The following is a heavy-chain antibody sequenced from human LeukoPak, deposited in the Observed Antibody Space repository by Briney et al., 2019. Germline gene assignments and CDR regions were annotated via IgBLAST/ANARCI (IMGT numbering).Heavy chain of an antibody. J-gene: IGHJ4*02. CDR1: GGSISSGDYY. V-gene: IGHV4-30-4*01. D-gene: IGHD3-3*01. CDR3: ARGRYYDFWSDQLYYFDY. CDR2: IYYSGST. Sequence: PSETLSLTCTVSGGSISSGDYYWSWIRQPPGKGLEWIGYIYYSGSTYYNPSLKSRVTISVDTSKNQFSLKLSSVTDADTAVYYCARGRYYDFWSDQLYYFDYWGKATLVTVSS.